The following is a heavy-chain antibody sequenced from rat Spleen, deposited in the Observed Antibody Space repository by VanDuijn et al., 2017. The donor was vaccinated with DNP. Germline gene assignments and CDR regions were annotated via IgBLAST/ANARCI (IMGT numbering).Heavy chain of an antibody. CDR3: ARGHYHSTYMGWYFDF. Sequence: EVQLQESGPGLVKPSQSLSLTCSVTGYSITSNYWGWIRKFPGNKMEWMGYISYSGSTGYNPSLKSRISITRDTAKNQFFLQLNSVTTEDTATYYCARGHYHSTYMGWYFDFWGPGTKVTVSS. J-gene: IGHJ1*01. CDR1: GYSITSNY. V-gene: IGHV3-1*01. CDR2: ISYSGST. D-gene: IGHD1-2*01.